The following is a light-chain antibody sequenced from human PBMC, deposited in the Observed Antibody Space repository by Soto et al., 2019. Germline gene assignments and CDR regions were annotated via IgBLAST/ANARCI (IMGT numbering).Light chain of an antibody. CDR2: DAS. CDR1: QSVSSY. V-gene: IGKV3D-15*01. CDR3: QQYNDWFSIT. Sequence: EVVMTQSPATLSVSPGERATLSCRASQSVSSYLAWYQQKPGQAPRLLIYDASNRATGIPARFSGSGSGTEFTLTISSLQSEDFGVYYCQQYNDWFSITFGQGTRLEIK. J-gene: IGKJ5*01.